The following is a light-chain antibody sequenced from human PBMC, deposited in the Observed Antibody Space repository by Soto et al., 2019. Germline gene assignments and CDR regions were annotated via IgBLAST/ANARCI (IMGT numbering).Light chain of an antibody. CDR3: QQYNSYPIT. CDR1: QSISSW. J-gene: IGKJ5*01. CDR2: DAS. Sequence: DIQMTQSPSTLSASVGDRVTITCRASQSISSWLAWYQQKPGKAPKLLIYDASSLESGVPSRFSGSGSGTEFHLTNRKLQPDDFATYYCQQYNSYPITFGQGTRLEIK. V-gene: IGKV1-5*01.